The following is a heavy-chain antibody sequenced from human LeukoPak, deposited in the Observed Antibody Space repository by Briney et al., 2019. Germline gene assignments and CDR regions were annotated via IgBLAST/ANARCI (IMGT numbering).Heavy chain of an antibody. V-gene: IGHV3-20*04. D-gene: IGHD3-22*01. CDR3: ARVLHKRNYDSSDYYGS. CDR2: INSNGDRT. Sequence: GGSLRLSCAASGFTFDDYGMSWVRHAPGKGLEWVSGINSNGDRTGYADSVKGRFTISRDNAKNSLYLQLNSLRAEDTAVYYCARVLHKRNYDSSDYYGSWGQGTLVTVSS. J-gene: IGHJ5*02. CDR1: GFTFDDYG.